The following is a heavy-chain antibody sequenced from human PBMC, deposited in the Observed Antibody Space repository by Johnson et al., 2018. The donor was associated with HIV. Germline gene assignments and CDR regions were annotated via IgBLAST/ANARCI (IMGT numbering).Heavy chain of an antibody. Sequence: QVQLLESGGGVVQPGRSLRLSCAASGFTFSSYGMHWVRQAPGKGLEWVAVISYDGSSKYYADSVKGRFTISRDNSKNTLYVKMNSLRAEDTAVYYCARGSGLADAFDIWGQGTMVTVSS. CDR3: ARGSGLADAFDI. D-gene: IGHD5/OR15-5a*01. J-gene: IGHJ3*02. CDR1: GFTFSSYG. V-gene: IGHV3-30*03. CDR2: ISYDGSSK.